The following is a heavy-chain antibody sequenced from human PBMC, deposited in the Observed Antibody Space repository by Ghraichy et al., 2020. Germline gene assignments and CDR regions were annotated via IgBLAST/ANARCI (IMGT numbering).Heavy chain of an antibody. CDR1: GFTFSSYW. V-gene: IGHV3-7*03. J-gene: IGHJ3*02. CDR3: ARAPRVSFLSYYDSRYAFDI. D-gene: IGHD3-22*01. CDR2: IKQDGSEK. Sequence: GGSLRLSCAASGFTFSSYWMSWVRQAPGKGLEWVANIKQDGSEKYYVDSVKGRFTISRDNAKNSLYLQMNSLRAEDTAVYYCARAPRVSFLSYYDSRYAFDIWGQGTMVTVSS.